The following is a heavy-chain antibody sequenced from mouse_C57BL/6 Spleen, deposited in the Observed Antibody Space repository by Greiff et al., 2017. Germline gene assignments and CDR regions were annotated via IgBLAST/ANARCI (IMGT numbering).Heavy chain of an antibody. CDR3: ANYYCGSREGYSFDY. CDR2: IHPNSGST. Sequence: QVQLQQPGAELVKPGASVKLSCKASGYTFTSYWMHWVKQRPGQGLEWIGMIHPNSGSTNYNEKFKSKATLTVDKSSSTAYMQLSSLTSEDSAVYYCANYYCGSREGYSFDYWGQGTTLTVSS. V-gene: IGHV1-64*01. J-gene: IGHJ2*01. CDR1: GYTFTSYW. D-gene: IGHD1-1*01.